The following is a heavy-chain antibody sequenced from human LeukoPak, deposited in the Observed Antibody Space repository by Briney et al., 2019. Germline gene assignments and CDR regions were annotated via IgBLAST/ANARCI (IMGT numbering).Heavy chain of an antibody. J-gene: IGHJ4*02. CDR1: GYLFTTYG. CDR2: INPNSGGT. D-gene: IGHD4-23*01. Sequence: GASVKVSCKTSGYLFTTYGISWVRQAPGQGLEWMGWINPNSGGTNYAQKFQGRATMTRDTSISTAFMELSRLRSDDTAVYYCASYFYGGNFYWGQGTLVTVSS. V-gene: IGHV1-2*02. CDR3: ASYFYGGNFY.